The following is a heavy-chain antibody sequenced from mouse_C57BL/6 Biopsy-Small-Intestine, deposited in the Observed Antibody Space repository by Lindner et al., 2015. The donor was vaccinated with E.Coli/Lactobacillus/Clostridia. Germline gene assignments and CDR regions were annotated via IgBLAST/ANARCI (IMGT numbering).Heavy chain of an antibody. Sequence: VQLQESGPELVKPGASVKMSCKASGYIFTDYYMHWVKQSHGKSLEWIGYIFPNNGGNDYNRKLKGKATLTVDKSSSTAYMELRSLTSEDSAVYYCARYGKFSYAMDYWGQGTSVTVSS. D-gene: IGHD2-1*01. CDR2: IFPNNGGN. CDR3: ARYGKFSYAMDY. J-gene: IGHJ4*01. V-gene: IGHV1-34*01. CDR1: GYIFTDYY.